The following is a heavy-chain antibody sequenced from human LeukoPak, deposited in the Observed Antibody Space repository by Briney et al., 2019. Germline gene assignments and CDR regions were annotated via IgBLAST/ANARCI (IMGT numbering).Heavy chain of an antibody. V-gene: IGHV4-39*01. CDR2: IYYSGST. D-gene: IGHD4-17*01. CDR1: GGSISSSSYY. CDR3: ARVHDYGIN. J-gene: IGHJ4*02. Sequence: SETLPLTCTVSGGSISSSSYYWGWIRQPPGKGLEWIGSIYYSGSTYYNPSLKSRVTISVDTSKNQFSLKLSSVTAADTAVYYCARVHDYGINWGQGTLVTVSS.